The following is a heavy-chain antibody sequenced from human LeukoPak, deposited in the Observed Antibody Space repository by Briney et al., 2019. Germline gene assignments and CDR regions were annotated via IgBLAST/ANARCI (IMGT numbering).Heavy chain of an antibody. V-gene: IGHV4-59*01. D-gene: IGHD6-13*01. Sequence: PSETLSLTCTVSGGSISSYYWSWIRQSPGKGLECIGYIHYTGSTNYNPSLKSRVTISVETSKNQFSLKLKSVTAADTAVYYCARGMYSSSWYYYYYYYMDVWGKGTTVTVSS. CDR1: GGSISSYY. CDR2: IHYTGST. CDR3: ARGMYSSSWYYYYYYYMDV. J-gene: IGHJ6*03.